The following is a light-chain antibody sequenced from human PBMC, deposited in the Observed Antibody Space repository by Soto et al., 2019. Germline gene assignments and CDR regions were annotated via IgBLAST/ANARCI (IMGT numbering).Light chain of an antibody. CDR3: QQYNSYSQT. V-gene: IGKV1-5*03. CDR2: KAS. J-gene: IGKJ1*01. CDR1: QSISSW. Sequence: DIQMTQSPSTLSASVGDRVTITCRASQSISSWLAWYQQKPGKAPKLLIYKASSLESGVPSRFXXXXXXXXXXXXXSSLQPDDFATYYCQQYNSYSQTFGQGTKVEIK.